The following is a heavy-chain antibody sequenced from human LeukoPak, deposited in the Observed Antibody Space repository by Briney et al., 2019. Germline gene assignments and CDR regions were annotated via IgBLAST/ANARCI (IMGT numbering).Heavy chain of an antibody. Sequence: GGSLRLSRAASGFTFSSYAMSWVRQAPGKGLEWVSAISGSGGSTYYADSVKGRFTISRDNSKNTLYLQMNSLRTEQTAVYYCAKDGLYDCSGGSCSYYYYMDVWGKGTTVTVSS. J-gene: IGHJ6*03. CDR3: AKDGLYDCSGGSCSYYYYMDV. CDR2: ISGSGGST. D-gene: IGHD2-15*01. V-gene: IGHV3-23*01. CDR1: GFTFSSYA.